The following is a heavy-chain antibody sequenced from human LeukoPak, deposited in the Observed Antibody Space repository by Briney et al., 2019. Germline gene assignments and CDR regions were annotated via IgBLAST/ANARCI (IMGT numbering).Heavy chain of an antibody. Sequence: GASVKVSCKASGYTFTSYGISWVRQAPGQGLEWMGWISAYNGKTNYAQKLQGRVTMTTDTSTSTACMELRSLRSDDTAVYYCARVGDFWSGYYISFDYWGQGTLVTVSS. V-gene: IGHV1-18*01. CDR3: ARVGDFWSGYYISFDY. CDR1: GYTFTSYG. D-gene: IGHD3-3*01. J-gene: IGHJ4*02. CDR2: ISAYNGKT.